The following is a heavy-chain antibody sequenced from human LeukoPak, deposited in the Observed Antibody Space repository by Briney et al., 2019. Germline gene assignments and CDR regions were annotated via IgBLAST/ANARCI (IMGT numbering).Heavy chain of an antibody. CDR3: ARVLLGVWLLKFDY. D-gene: IGHD2-15*01. J-gene: IGHJ4*02. Sequence: ASVKVSCKASGYTFTNYGVSWVRQAPGQGLEWMGWISVYNGNTNYAQKLQGRVTMTTDTSTGTAYMELRSLRSDDTAVYYCARVLLGVWLLKFDYWGQGTLVTVSS. CDR2: ISVYNGNT. V-gene: IGHV1-18*01. CDR1: GYTFTNYG.